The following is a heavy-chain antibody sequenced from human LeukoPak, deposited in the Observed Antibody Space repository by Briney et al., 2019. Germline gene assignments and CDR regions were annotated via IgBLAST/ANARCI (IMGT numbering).Heavy chain of an antibody. V-gene: IGHV3-30*04. CDR3: AGEKFDI. CDR1: GFSFTKYA. CDR2: ISKDGSMR. Sequence: AGGSLRVSCAASGFSFTKYAMDRVRQAPGKGLEWVAIISKDGSMRYYADSVKGRFTVSRDNSNNAVYLQMNSLKSEDTAVYYCAGEKFDIWGQGTMVTVSS. J-gene: IGHJ3*02.